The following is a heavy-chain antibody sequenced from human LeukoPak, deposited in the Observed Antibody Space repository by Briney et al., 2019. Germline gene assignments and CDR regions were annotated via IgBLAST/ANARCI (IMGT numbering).Heavy chain of an antibody. CDR1: GFTFSSYA. D-gene: IGHD2-15*01. CDR3: AKDARGCSGGSCYSSASDY. V-gene: IGHV3-23*01. J-gene: IGHJ4*02. CDR2: ISGSGGST. Sequence: GGSLRLSCAASGFTFSSYAMSWVRQAPGKGLEWVSAISGSGGSTYYADSVKGRFTISRDNSKNTLYLQMNSLRAEDTAVYYCAKDARGCSGGSCYSSASDYWGQGTLVTVSS.